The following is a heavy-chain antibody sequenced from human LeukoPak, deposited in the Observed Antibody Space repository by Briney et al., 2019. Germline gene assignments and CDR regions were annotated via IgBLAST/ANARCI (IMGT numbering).Heavy chain of an antibody. Sequence: PGGSLRLSCAASGFTFSSYWMSWVRQAPGKGLEWVANIKQDGSEKYYVGSVKGRFTISRDNAKNSLYLQMNSLRAEDTAVYYCAREDIAAAGDFDYWGQGTLVTVSS. CDR2: IKQDGSEK. D-gene: IGHD6-13*01. CDR1: GFTFSSYW. CDR3: AREDIAAAGDFDY. J-gene: IGHJ4*02. V-gene: IGHV3-7*03.